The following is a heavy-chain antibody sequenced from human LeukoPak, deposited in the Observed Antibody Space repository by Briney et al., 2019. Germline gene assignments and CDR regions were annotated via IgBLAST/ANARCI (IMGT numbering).Heavy chain of an antibody. CDR3: ARHCRATPWVY. J-gene: IGHJ4*02. Sequence: SSVKVSCKGSGYTFTNCGISWMRQPPGHGLEWVGFIRTYNGNTNYSHKVQGRVIITTDTSTSTAYMALRSLRTDATAVYYYARHCRATPWVYWGEGTLVSVSS. V-gene: IGHV1-18*01. CDR2: IRTYNGNT. CDR1: GYTFTNCG. D-gene: IGHD4-23*01.